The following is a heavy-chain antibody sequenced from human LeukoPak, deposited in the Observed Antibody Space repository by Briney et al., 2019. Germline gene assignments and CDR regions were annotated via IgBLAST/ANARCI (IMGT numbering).Heavy chain of an antibody. CDR3: ARDFEGYDFWSGYYS. CDR2: IKEDGSKK. CDR1: GFTFSSHW. D-gene: IGHD3-3*01. Sequence: GGSLRLSCAASGFTFSSHWMTWVRQAPGKGLEWVANIKEDGSKKNYVDSVKGRFTISRDNAKNSLYLQMNSLRAEDTAVYYCARDFEGYDFWSGYYSWGQGTLVTVSS. J-gene: IGHJ4*02. V-gene: IGHV3-7*01.